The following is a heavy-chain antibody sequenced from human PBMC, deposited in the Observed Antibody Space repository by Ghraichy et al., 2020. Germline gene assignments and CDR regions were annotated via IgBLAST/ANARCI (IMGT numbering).Heavy chain of an antibody. D-gene: IGHD2-2*01. V-gene: IGHV3-30*03. CDR3: TRDLQGSCNVTSGTCYVMDV. Sequence: GGSLRLSCAASGFTLSPYGIHWVRQAPGKGLEWVASISFDGSNRKHADSVKGRFTISRHNSKNTLWLQMSSLGAEDTAIYYCTRDLQGSCNVTSGTCYVMDVWGHRAAVTVSS. J-gene: IGHJ6*02. CDR1: GFTLSPYG. CDR2: ISFDGSNR.